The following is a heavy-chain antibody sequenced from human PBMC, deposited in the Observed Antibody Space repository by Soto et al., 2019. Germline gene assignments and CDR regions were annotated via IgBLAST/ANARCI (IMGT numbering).Heavy chain of an antibody. CDR2: IIPIFGTA. J-gene: IGHJ4*02. CDR1: GGTFSSYA. CDR3: ARAYYYDSSGYPHSLDY. Sequence: SVKVSCKASGGTFSSYAITWVRQAPGQGLEWMGGIIPIFGTANYAQKFQGRVTITADESTSTAYMELSSLRSEDTAVYYCARAYYYDSSGYPHSLDYWGQGTLVTVSS. D-gene: IGHD3-22*01. V-gene: IGHV1-69*13.